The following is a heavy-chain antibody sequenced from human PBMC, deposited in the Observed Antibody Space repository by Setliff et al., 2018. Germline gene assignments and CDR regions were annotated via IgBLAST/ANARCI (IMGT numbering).Heavy chain of an antibody. CDR2: IYHSGST. CDR3: ARLSGFQYIVD. J-gene: IGHJ6*03. CDR1: GDSISSRTYY. Sequence: PSETLSLTCTVSGDSISSRTYYWSWIRQPAGKGLEWIGHIYHSGSTNYNPSLKSRVTISVDKSKNQFSLELTSVTAADTAVYYCARLSGFQYIVDWGKGTTVTVSS. V-gene: IGHV4-61*05. D-gene: IGHD3-3*01.